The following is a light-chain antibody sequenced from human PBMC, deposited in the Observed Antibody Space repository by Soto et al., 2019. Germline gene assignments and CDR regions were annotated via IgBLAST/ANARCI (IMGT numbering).Light chain of an antibody. CDR2: DVS. Sequence: QSALTQPRSVSGSPGQSVAISCTGTSSDVGGYNYVSWYQQYPGKAPKLIIYDVSKRPSGVPDRFSGSKSGNTASLTISGLQAEDEADYYCCSYAGSRTYVFGTGTKLTVL. J-gene: IGLJ1*01. CDR1: SSDVGGYNY. V-gene: IGLV2-11*01. CDR3: CSYAGSRTYV.